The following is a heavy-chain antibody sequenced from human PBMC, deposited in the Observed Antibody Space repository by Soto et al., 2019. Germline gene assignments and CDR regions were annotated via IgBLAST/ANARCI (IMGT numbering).Heavy chain of an antibody. CDR3: ARGDVGDLYFYYFGLDV. CDR2: IKHTGSF. J-gene: IGHJ6*02. Sequence: NPSETLSLTCSVSGGPVSGYHWSWIRQYPGKGLEWIAEIKHTGSFHYNPSLLSRVTMSVDTSKNQFSLNLSSVTAADTAVYYCARGDVGDLYFYYFGLDVWGQGTTVTVSS. V-gene: IGHV4-34*01. D-gene: IGHD3-10*01. CDR1: GGPVSGYH.